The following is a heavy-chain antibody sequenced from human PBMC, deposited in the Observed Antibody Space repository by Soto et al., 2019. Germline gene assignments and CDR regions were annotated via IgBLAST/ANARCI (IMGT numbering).Heavy chain of an antibody. CDR3: AGVVWFRGMDV. V-gene: IGHV6-1*01. Sequence: SQTLSLTCHISGDSVSSSSSAWNWIRQSPSRGLEWLGRTYYRSKWIHEYTVSMESRITINPDTSKNQFSLHIYSVTPEDTAVYYCAGVVWFRGMDVWGQGTPVTVS. CDR1: GDSVSSSSSA. D-gene: IGHD3-16*01. J-gene: IGHJ6*02. CDR2: TYYRSKWIH.